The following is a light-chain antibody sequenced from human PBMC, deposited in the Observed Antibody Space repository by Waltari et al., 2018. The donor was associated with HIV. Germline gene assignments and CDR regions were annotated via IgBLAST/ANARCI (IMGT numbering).Light chain of an antibody. Sequence: SGTPGQRVTISCSGSSSNIGSNYVYWYQQLPGTAPKLLIYRNNQRPSGVPDRFSGSKSGTSASLAISGLRSEDEADYYCAAWDDSLSGWVFGGGTKLTVL. CDR3: AAWDDSLSGWV. V-gene: IGLV1-47*01. J-gene: IGLJ3*02. CDR2: RNN. CDR1: SSNIGSNY.